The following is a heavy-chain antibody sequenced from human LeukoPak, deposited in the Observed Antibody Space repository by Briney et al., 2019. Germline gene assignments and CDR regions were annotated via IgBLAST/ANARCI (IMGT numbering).Heavy chain of an antibody. CDR1: GGSFSGYY. Sequence: SETLSLTCAVYGGSFSGYYWSWIRQPPGKGLEWIGEINHSGSTNYNPSLKSRVTISVDTFKNQFSLKLSSVTAADTAVYYCARGRGRYCSSTSCYSTRYYMDVWGKGTTVTVSS. CDR2: INHSGST. CDR3: ARGRGRYCSSTSCYSTRYYMDV. D-gene: IGHD2-2*01. J-gene: IGHJ6*03. V-gene: IGHV4-34*01.